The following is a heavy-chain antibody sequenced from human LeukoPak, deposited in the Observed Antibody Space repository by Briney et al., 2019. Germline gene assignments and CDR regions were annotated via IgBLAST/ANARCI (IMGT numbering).Heavy chain of an antibody. CDR2: IYYSKNT. CDR1: GGSISSNSAY. Sequence: SETLSLTCTVSGGSISSNSAYWGWIRQPPGKGLEWIGSIYYSKNTYYNPSLKSRVTISADTSKNQFSLRLDSVSAADTAVYYCASPRGFSYGYFDHWGQGSLVTVSS. D-gene: IGHD5-18*01. V-gene: IGHV4-39*01. CDR3: ASPRGFSYGYFDH. J-gene: IGHJ4*02.